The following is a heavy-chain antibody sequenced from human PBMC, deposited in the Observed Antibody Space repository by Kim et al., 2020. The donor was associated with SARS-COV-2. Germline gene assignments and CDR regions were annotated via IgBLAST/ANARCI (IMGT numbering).Heavy chain of an antibody. Sequence: AQKFQGRVTMTRDTSTSTVYMELSSLRSEDTAVYYCARDNSGSYRYLCDYWGQGTLVTVSS. V-gene: IGHV1-46*01. CDR3: ARDNSGSYRYLCDY. D-gene: IGHD1-26*01. J-gene: IGHJ4*02.